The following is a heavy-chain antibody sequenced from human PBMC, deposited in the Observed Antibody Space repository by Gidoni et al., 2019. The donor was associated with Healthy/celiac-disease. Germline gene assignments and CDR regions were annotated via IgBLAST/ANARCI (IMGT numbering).Heavy chain of an antibody. Sequence: QVQLVQSGAEVKKPGASVKVSCKASGYTFTSYYMHWVRQAPGQGLEWMGIINPSGGSTSYAQKFQGRVTMTRDTSTSTVYMELSSLRSEDTAVYYCARDLALGVRGENWGYWGQGTLVTVSS. V-gene: IGHV1-46*03. CDR3: ARDLALGVRGENWGY. CDR2: INPSGGST. J-gene: IGHJ4*02. CDR1: GYTFTSYY. D-gene: IGHD3-10*01.